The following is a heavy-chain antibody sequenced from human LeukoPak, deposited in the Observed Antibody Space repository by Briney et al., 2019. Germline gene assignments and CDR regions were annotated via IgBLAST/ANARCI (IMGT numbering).Heavy chain of an antibody. J-gene: IGHJ4*02. D-gene: IGHD3-10*01. V-gene: IGHV4-34*01. CDR1: GGSFSGYY. Sequence: PSETLSLTCAVYGGSFSGYYWSWIRQPPGKGLEWIGAINHSGSTNHTRSLKSRVTISVDTSKIQFSLKLSSVTAADTAVYYCARGDYPYGSGSYYRGGFDYWGQGTLVTVSS. CDR2: INHSGST. CDR3: ARGDYPYGSGSYYRGGFDY.